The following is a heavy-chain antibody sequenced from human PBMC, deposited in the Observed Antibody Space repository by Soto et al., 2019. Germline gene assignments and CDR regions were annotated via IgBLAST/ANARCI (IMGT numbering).Heavy chain of an antibody. D-gene: IGHD6-19*01. CDR1: GGTFSSYT. V-gene: IGHV1-69*02. CDR2: IIPILGIA. Sequence: SVKVSCKASGGTFSSYTISWVRQAPGQGLEWMGRIIPILGIANYAQKFQGRVTITADKSTSTAYMELSSLRSEDTAVYYCARAVPAKGGWYGDDAFDICGQGTMVTV. J-gene: IGHJ3*02. CDR3: ARAVPAKGGWYGDDAFDI.